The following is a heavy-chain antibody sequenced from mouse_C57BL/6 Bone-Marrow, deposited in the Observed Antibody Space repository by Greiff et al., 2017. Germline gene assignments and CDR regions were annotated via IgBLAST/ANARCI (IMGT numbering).Heavy chain of an antibody. J-gene: IGHJ4*01. CDR1: GYTFTSYW. V-gene: IGHV1-52*01. CDR2: IDPSDSET. CDR3: ARLGGSSSYAMDY. D-gene: IGHD1-1*01. Sequence: QVQLKQPGAELVRPGSSVKLSCKASGYTFTSYWMHWVKQRPIQGLEWIGNIDPSDSETPYNQKFKDKATLTVDKSSSTAYMQLSSLTSEDSAVYYCARLGGSSSYAMDYWGQGTSVTVSS.